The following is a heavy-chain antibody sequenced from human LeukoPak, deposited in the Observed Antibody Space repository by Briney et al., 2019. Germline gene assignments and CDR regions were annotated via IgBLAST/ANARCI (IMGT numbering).Heavy chain of an antibody. J-gene: IGHJ4*02. CDR3: ARVNPHDSRVDY. Sequence: ASVKVSCKASGYTFTSYGISWVRQAPGQGLEWMGWISAYNGNTNYAQKFQGRVTITADKSTSTAYMELSSLRSEDTAVYYCARVNPHDSRVDYWGQGTLVTVSS. CDR1: GYTFTSYG. CDR2: ISAYNGNT. V-gene: IGHV1-18*01. D-gene: IGHD3-22*01.